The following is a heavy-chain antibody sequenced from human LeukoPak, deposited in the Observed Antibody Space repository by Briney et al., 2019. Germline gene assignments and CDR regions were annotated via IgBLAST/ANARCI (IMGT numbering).Heavy chain of an antibody. CDR3: ARDLRFILPKVFDI. D-gene: IGHD3-3*01. Sequence: ASVTVSCKASGYTLTSYGFSWVRQVPGQGLEWMGLISAYNGNTNYAQKLQGKITMTTHTSTSTAYMELRSLRSDDTAVYYCARDLRFILPKVFDIWGQGTMVTVSS. J-gene: IGHJ3*02. CDR2: ISAYNGNT. V-gene: IGHV1-18*01. CDR1: GYTLTSYG.